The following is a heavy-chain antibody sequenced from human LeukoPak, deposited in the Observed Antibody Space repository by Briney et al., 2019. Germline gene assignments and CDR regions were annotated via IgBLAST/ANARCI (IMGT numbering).Heavy chain of an antibody. D-gene: IGHD1-1*01. CDR2: IYSGGST. V-gene: IGHV3-53*01. CDR3: AKGLERESRLDS. Sequence: GGSLRLSCAASGFTVSSNYMSWVRQAPGKGLEWVSVIYSGGSTYYADSVKGHFTISSDRFNNILYLQVDSLRAEDTALYYCAKGLERESRLDSWGQGTLVTVSS. J-gene: IGHJ4*02. CDR1: GFTVSSNY.